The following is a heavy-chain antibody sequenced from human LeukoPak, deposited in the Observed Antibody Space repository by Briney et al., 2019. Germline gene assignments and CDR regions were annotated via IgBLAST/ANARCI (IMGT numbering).Heavy chain of an antibody. J-gene: IGHJ4*02. D-gene: IGHD3-10*01. Sequence: ASVKVSCKTSGYTFTSYDINWVRQATGQGLEWMGWINPNSGGTNYAQKFQGRVTMTRDTSISTAYMELSSLRSEDTAVYYCARGLSIMVRGVITYWGQGTLVTVSS. CDR1: GYTFTSYD. CDR3: ARGLSIMVRGVITY. CDR2: INPNSGGT. V-gene: IGHV1-2*02.